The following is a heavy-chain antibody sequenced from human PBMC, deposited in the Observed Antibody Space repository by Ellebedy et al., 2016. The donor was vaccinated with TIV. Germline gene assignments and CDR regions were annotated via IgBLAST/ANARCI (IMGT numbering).Heavy chain of an antibody. CDR3: ARRVAEKKYFDC. CDR1: GFTFGDYY. Sequence: GGSLRLXCAASGFTFGDYYMSWVRQAPGKGLEWVANIKQDASAKNYVDSVEGRFTISRDNAKNSLYLQMNSLRAEDTAVYYCARRVAEKKYFDCWGQGTPVTVSP. V-gene: IGHV3-7*01. J-gene: IGHJ4*02. D-gene: IGHD6-19*01. CDR2: IKQDASAK.